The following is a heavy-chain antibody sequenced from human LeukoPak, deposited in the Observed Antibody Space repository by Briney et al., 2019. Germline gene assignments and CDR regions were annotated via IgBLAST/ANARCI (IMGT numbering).Heavy chain of an antibody. CDR1: GFTFSSYD. CDR3: AIVLGASPFHY. J-gene: IGHJ4*02. V-gene: IGHV3-48*03. CDR2: IVSSGSTI. D-gene: IGHD1-26*01. Sequence: GGALRLSCAASGFTFSSYDMNWVRQAPGKGLEWVSYIVSSGSTIYYADSVKGRFTISRDNAKNSLYLQMNSLRADDTGVYFCAIVLGASPFHYWVQGTLVTVSS.